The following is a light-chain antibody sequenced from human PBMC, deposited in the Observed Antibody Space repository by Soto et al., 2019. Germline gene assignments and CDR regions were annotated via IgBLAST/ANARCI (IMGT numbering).Light chain of an antibody. J-gene: IGLJ2*01. CDR1: SSDVGAYNY. CDR2: DVS. CDR3: SSYGGGDTFHVI. Sequence: QSALTQPPSASGSPGQSVTISCTGTSSDVGAYNYVSWYQQYTGKAPKLMIYDVSKRPSGVPDRFSGSESGNTASLTVSGLRADDEAVYYCSSYGGGDTFHVIFGGGTKLTVL. V-gene: IGLV2-8*01.